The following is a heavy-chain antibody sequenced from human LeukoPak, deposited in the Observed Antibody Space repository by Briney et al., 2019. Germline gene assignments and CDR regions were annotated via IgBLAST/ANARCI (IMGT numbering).Heavy chain of an antibody. Sequence: GGSLRLSCTASGFTFGDYAMSWVRKAPGKGLELVSSISISSSYIYYADSVKGRFTISRDNAKNSLYLQMNSLRAEATAVYYCATEASWGLAFDIWGQETMVTVSS. CDR2: ISISSSYI. CDR1: GFTFGDYA. V-gene: IGHV3-21*01. D-gene: IGHD7-27*01. CDR3: ATEASWGLAFDI. J-gene: IGHJ3*02.